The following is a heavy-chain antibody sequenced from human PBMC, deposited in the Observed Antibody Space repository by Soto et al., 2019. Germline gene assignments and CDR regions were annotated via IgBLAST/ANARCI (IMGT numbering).Heavy chain of an antibody. CDR2: INPKSGGT. J-gene: IGHJ4*02. V-gene: IGHV1-2*04. Sequence: ASVKFSCKASGYTFTGYYMHWVRQAPGQGLEWMGWINPKSGGTNYAQKIQGWVTMTRDTSISTAYMELSSLRSDDTAVYYCARDLGGSYPYYFDYWGQGTLVTVSS. CDR3: ARDLGGSYPYYFDY. D-gene: IGHD1-26*01. CDR1: GYTFTGYY.